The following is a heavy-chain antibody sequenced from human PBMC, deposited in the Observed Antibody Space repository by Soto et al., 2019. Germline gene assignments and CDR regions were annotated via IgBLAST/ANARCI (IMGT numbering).Heavy chain of an antibody. CDR1: GGTIKTYT. V-gene: IGHV1-69*12. D-gene: IGHD2-8*02. J-gene: IGHJ5*01. CDR3: APGEVVSSFPSWLDT. CDR2: FIPSFPAP. Sequence: VQFVQSGAELKKPGSSVRVSCSASGGTIKTYTLIWVRQAPGQGLEWMGAFIPSFPAPNFAQRFKGRLTVTADESTNTGLMELSGLRPEDTALYFCAPGEVVSSFPSWLDTWGHGSHVIVFS.